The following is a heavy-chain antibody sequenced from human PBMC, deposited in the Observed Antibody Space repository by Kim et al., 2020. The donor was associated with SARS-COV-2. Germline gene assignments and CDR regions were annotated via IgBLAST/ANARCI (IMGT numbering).Heavy chain of an antibody. CDR3: ARHVGSGSYYGVFDY. V-gene: IGHV4-59*08. D-gene: IGHD1-26*01. CDR1: GGSISSYY. CDR2: IYYSGST. J-gene: IGHJ4*02. Sequence: SETLSLTCTVSGGSISSYYWSWIRQPPGKGLEWIGYIYYSGSTNYNPSLKSRVTISVDTSKNQFSLKLSSVTAADTAVYYCARHVGSGSYYGVFDYWGQGTLVTVSS.